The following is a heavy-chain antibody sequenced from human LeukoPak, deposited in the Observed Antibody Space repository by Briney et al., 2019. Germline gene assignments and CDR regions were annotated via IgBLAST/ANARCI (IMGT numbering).Heavy chain of an antibody. J-gene: IGHJ4*02. Sequence: GESLKISCQGSGYSFSSYWITWVRQMPGKGLEWMGIIYPGDSDTKYGPSFQGQVTISADKSISTAYLQWSSPKASDTAMYYCARRDYGGKHFDYWGQGTLVTVSS. V-gene: IGHV5-51*01. D-gene: IGHD4-23*01. CDR3: ARRDYGGKHFDY. CDR2: IYPGDSDT. CDR1: GYSFSSYW.